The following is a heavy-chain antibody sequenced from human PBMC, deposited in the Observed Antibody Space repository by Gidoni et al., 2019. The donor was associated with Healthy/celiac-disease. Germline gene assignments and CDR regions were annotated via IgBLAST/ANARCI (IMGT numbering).Heavy chain of an antibody. CDR2: IYSGGST. V-gene: IGHV3-53*01. CDR1: GFTVSSNY. D-gene: IGHD2-15*01. CDR3: ARAQPVAATLLFDY. J-gene: IGHJ4*02. Sequence: EVQLVESGGGLIQPGGSLRLSCAASGFTVSSNYMSWVRKAPGKGLEWVAVIYSGGSTYYADSVKGRFTISRDNSKNTLYLQMNSLRAEDTAVYYCARAQPVAATLLFDYWGQGTLVTVSS.